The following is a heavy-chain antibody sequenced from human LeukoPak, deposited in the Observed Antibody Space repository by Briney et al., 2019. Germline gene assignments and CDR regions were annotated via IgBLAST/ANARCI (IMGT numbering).Heavy chain of an antibody. V-gene: IGHV4-34*01. Sequence: SETLSLTCAVSGGSFSGYYWSWIRQPPAKGLEWIGEINNSGSTNYNPTLKSRVTISVDTSKNQFSLKLSSVTAADTAVYYCARAPLYCSSTSCIFDYWGQGTLVTVSS. D-gene: IGHD2-2*01. CDR2: INNSGST. J-gene: IGHJ4*02. CDR1: GGSFSGYY. CDR3: ARAPLYCSSTSCIFDY.